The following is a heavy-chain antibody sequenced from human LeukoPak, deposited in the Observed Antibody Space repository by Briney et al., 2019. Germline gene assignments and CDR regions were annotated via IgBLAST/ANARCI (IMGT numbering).Heavy chain of an antibody. CDR1: GFTFSSYS. J-gene: IGHJ4*02. CDR3: ARDRGLWGYSYGYLLDY. CDR2: ISSSSSSYI. Sequence: PGGSLRLSCAASGFTFSSYSMNWVRQAPGKGLDWVSSISSSSSSYIYYADSVKGRFTISRDNAKNSLYLQMNSLRAEDTAVYYCARDRGLWGYSYGYLLDYWGQGTLVTVSS. D-gene: IGHD5-18*01. V-gene: IGHV3-21*01.